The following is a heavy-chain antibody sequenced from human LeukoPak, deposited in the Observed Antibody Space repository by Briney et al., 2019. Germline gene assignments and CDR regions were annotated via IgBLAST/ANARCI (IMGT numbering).Heavy chain of an antibody. V-gene: IGHV3-7*01. CDR1: GFTFSSYW. CDR3: ATDSDYYGSGSYNY. Sequence: LAGGSLRLSCAASGFTFSSYWMSWVRQAPGKGLEWVANIKQDGSEKYYVDSVKGRFTISRDNAKNSLYLQMNSLRAEDTAVYYCATDSDYYGSGSYNYWGQGTLVTVSS. J-gene: IGHJ4*02. CDR2: IKQDGSEK. D-gene: IGHD3-10*01.